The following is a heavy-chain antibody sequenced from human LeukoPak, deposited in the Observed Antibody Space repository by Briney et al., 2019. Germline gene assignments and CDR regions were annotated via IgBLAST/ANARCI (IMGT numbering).Heavy chain of an antibody. D-gene: IGHD2-15*01. V-gene: IGHV4-34*01. CDR1: GESLNGYY. CDR2: IYESGTT. Sequence: PSETLSLTCAVYGESLNGYYWSWVRQPPGEGLEWIGEIYESGTTKYNPSLKSRVAISMVPSKQQSSLRLSSVTAADTAVYYCARGAWATRLASWGLGTPVIVSS. CDR3: ARGAWATRLAS. J-gene: IGHJ4*02.